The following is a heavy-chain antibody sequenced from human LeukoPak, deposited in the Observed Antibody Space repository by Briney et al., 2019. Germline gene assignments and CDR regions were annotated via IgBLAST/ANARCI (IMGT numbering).Heavy chain of an antibody. J-gene: IGHJ4*02. D-gene: IGHD2-21*01. V-gene: IGHV4-39*01. Sequence: SETLSLTCTVSGDSAGDSFSNRNYYWGRIRQPPGEGLEWIGTVYYTGSTYYNPSLESRVTMSRDTSKTQFSLKLNSVTAADTALYYCASLYFGGWGSFPDYWGQGILVTVSS. CDR1: GDSAGDSFSNRNYY. CDR2: VYYTGST. CDR3: ASLYFGGWGSFPDY.